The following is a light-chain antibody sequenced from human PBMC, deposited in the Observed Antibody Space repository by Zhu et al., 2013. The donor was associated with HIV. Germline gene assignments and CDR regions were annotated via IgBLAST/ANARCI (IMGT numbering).Light chain of an antibody. CDR2: QNY. CDR1: NIGSEA. CDR3: HVWDSNTVI. J-gene: IGLJ2*01. V-gene: IGLV3-9*01. Sequence: SYVLTQPPSVSVAPGKTATLTCGGPNIGSEALHWYQQKPGQSPILVIYQNYRRPSGIPERFSGSNSGNTATLTISGTQPLDEADYYCHVWDSNTVIFGGGTKLTVL.